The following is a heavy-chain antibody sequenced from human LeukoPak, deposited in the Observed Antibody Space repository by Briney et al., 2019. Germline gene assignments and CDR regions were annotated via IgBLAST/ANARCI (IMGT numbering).Heavy chain of an antibody. J-gene: IGHJ4*02. CDR3: AIFYASGSRGQGSGS. CDR2: ISGSGGAP. V-gene: IGHV3-23*01. Sequence: GSLRLSCAASGFTFSSYVMNWVRQPPGKGLGWVSSISGSGGAPFYVASVKGRFAISRDNSKNTLFLQLSGLRFEDTAVYYCAIFYASGSRGQGSGSWGQGTLVTVSS. CDR1: GFTFSSYV. D-gene: IGHD3-10*01.